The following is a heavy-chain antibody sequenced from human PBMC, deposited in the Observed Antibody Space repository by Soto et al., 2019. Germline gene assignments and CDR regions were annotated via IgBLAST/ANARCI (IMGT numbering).Heavy chain of an antibody. V-gene: IGHV3-21*01. J-gene: IGHJ4*02. CDR1: GFTFSSYS. CDR3: ARVPGYSGPDY. CDR2: ISSSSSYI. Sequence: GGSLRPACGASGFTFSSYSMNWVRQAPGKGLEWVSSISSSSSYIYYADSVKGRFTISRDNAKNSLYLQMNSLRAEDTAVYYCARVPGYSGPDYWGQGTLVTVSS. D-gene: IGHD5-18*01.